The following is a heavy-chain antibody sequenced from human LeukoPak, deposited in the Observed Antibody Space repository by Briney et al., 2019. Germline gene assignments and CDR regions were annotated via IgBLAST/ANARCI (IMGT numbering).Heavy chain of an antibody. D-gene: IGHD6-19*01. J-gene: IGHJ4*02. CDR3: ARDLYSSGWLPFDY. Sequence: GASVKVSCKASGYTFTSYGISWVRQAPGQGLEWMGWISAYNGNTNYAQKLQGRVTITADKSTSTAYMELSSLRSEDTAVYYCARDLYSSGWLPFDYWGQGTLVTVSS. V-gene: IGHV1-18*01. CDR2: ISAYNGNT. CDR1: GYTFTSYG.